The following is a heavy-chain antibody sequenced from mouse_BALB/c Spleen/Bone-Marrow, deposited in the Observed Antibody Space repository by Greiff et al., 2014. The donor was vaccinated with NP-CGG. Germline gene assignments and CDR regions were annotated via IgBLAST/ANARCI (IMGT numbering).Heavy chain of an antibody. D-gene: IGHD2-12*01. CDR3: ARDRNNDIHWYLDV. Sequence: EVQGVESGGGLVQPGGSLRLSCATSGFTFSDYYMSWVRQPPGKALEWLGFIRNKAKGYTTEYIPSVKGRFTISRDNSQSMLYLQMNTLSAEDSATYYCARDRNNDIHWYLDVWGAGTTVTVSS. V-gene: IGHV7-3*02. CDR1: GFTFSDYY. CDR2: IRNKAKGYTT. J-gene: IGHJ1*01.